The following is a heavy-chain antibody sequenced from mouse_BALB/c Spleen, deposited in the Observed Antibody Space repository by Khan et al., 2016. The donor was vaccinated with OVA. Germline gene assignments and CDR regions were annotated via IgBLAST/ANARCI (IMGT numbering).Heavy chain of an antibody. V-gene: IGHV1-80*01. CDR1: GYAFSSYW. CDR3: ARAYGYWYFDV. J-gene: IGHJ1*01. CDR2: IYPGDGDT. D-gene: IGHD1-1*01. Sequence: QVQLQQSGAELVRPGSSVKISCKASGYAFSSYWMNWMKQRPGQGLEWIGQIYPGDGDTNDNGKFEGKATLTADKSSSTAYLQISSLTSEDSAVYVCARAYGYWYFDVWGAGTTVTVSS.